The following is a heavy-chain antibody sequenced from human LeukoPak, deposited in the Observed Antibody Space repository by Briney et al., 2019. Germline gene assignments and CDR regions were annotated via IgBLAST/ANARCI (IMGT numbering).Heavy chain of an antibody. CDR2: IKQDGSEK. CDR3: ARDLGDIVVLPTGGGDFDY. CDR1: GFTFSRHW. Sequence: GGSLRLSCAASGFTFSRHWMSWVRQAPGKGLEWVANIKQDGSEKYYVDSVKGRFTISRDNAKNSLYLQMNSLRADDTAVYYCARDLGDIVVLPTGGGDFDYWGPGTLVTVSS. D-gene: IGHD2-2*01. J-gene: IGHJ4*02. V-gene: IGHV3-7*01.